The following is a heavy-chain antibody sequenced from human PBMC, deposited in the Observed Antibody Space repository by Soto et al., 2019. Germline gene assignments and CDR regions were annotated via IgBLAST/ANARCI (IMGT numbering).Heavy chain of an antibody. Sequence: QVQLVESGGGVVQPGRSLRLSCAASGFTFSNYGMHWVRQAPGKGLEWVAVISYDGSNEYYADSVKGRFTISRDNSKNTLYLQMNSLRAEDTAVYYCAKAGRYGGWQLIDYWGQGTLVTVSS. CDR2: ISYDGSNE. V-gene: IGHV3-30*18. J-gene: IGHJ4*02. CDR1: GFTFSNYG. CDR3: AKAGRYGGWQLIDY. D-gene: IGHD6-19*01.